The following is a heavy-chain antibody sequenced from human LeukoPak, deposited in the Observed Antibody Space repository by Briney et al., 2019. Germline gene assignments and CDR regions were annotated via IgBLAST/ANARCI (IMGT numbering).Heavy chain of an antibody. Sequence: GGSLRLSCAASGFTFSSYGMHWVRQAPGKGLEWVAVISYDGSNKYYAGSVKGRFTISRDNSKNTLYLQMNSLRAEDTAVYYCAKSRMGAKEKSEGRFGMDVWGQGTTVTVSS. V-gene: IGHV3-30*18. D-gene: IGHD1-26*01. CDR3: AKSRMGAKEKSEGRFGMDV. CDR2: ISYDGSNK. CDR1: GFTFSSYG. J-gene: IGHJ6*02.